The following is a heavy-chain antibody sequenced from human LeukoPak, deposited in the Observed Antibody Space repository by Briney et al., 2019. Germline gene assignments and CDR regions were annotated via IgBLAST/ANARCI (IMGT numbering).Heavy chain of an antibody. J-gene: IGHJ4*02. CDR1: GFNFNYYA. D-gene: IGHD3-10*01. CDR2: IGGSGIRT. CDR3: AKDRFGHTDQRPLAVDS. V-gene: IGHV3-23*01. Sequence: GGSLKLSCAASGFNFNYYAMTWVRQAPGKGLEWVSGIGGSGIRTYYADSVRGRFTISRDNSKNTLTLQLSSLRVGDTALYYCAKDRFGHTDQRPLAVDSWGQGTLVIVSS.